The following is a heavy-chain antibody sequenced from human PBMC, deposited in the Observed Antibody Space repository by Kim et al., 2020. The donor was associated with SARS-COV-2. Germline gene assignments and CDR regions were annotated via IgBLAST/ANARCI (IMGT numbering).Heavy chain of an antibody. D-gene: IGHD3-22*01. Sequence: SETLSLTCTVSGGSISSYYWSWIRQPAGKGLEWIGRIYTSGSTNYNPSLKSRVTMSVDTSKNQFSLKLSSVTAADTAVYYCARDHLVYDSSGYTNYYYYYYGMDVWGQGTTVTVSS. CDR1: GGSISSYY. CDR2: IYTSGST. V-gene: IGHV4-4*07. CDR3: ARDHLVYDSSGYTNYYYYYYGMDV. J-gene: IGHJ6*02.